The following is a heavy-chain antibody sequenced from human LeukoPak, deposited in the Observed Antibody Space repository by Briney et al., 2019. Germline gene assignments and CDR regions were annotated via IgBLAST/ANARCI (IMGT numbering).Heavy chain of an antibody. D-gene: IGHD6-19*01. V-gene: IGHV3-66*01. J-gene: IGHJ4*02. Sequence: SGGSLRLSCAASGFTVSSNYMSWVRQAPGKGLEWVSVIYSGGSTYYADSVKGRFTISRDNSKNTLYLQMNSLRAEDTAVYYCARTVIAVAKFFDYWGQGTLVTVSS. CDR1: GFTVSSNY. CDR3: ARTVIAVAKFFDY. CDR2: IYSGGST.